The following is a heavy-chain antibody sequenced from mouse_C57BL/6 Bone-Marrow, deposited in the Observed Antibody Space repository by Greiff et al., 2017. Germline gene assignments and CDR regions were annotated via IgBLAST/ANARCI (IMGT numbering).Heavy chain of an antibody. V-gene: IGHV1-7*01. CDR1: GYTFTSYW. CDR2: INPRRGYT. J-gene: IGHJ3*01. Sequence: QVQLKESGAELAKPGASVKLSCKASGYTFTSYWMNWVKQRPGQGLEWIGYINPRRGYTKYNQKFKDKATLTADKSSSTAYMQLSSLTYEDSAVYYCARGSSNYSWFAYWGQGTLVTVSA. CDR3: ARGSSNYSWFAY. D-gene: IGHD2-5*01.